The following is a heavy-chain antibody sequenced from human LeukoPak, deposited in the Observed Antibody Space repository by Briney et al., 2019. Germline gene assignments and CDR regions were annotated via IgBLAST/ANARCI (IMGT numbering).Heavy chain of an antibody. CDR2: ISSNGGST. V-gene: IGHV3-64*01. Sequence: GGSLRLSCAASGFTFSSYAMHWVRQAPGKGLEYVSAISSNGGSTYCANSVKGRFTISRDNSKNTLYLQMGSLRAEDMAVYYCARGVGYYDFWSGYHDYWGQGTLVTVSS. J-gene: IGHJ4*02. D-gene: IGHD3-3*01. CDR3: ARGVGYYDFWSGYHDY. CDR1: GFTFSSYA.